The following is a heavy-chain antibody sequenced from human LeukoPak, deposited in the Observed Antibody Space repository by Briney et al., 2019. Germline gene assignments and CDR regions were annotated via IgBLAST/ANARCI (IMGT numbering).Heavy chain of an antibody. J-gene: IGHJ4*02. V-gene: IGHV3-53*01. D-gene: IGHD2-2*01. Sequence: GGSLRLSCAASGFTVSSNYMSWVRQAPGKGLGWVSVIYSGGNTYYADSVKGRFTISRDNSKNTLYLQMNSLRAEDTAVYYCAKVYCSSTSCPFDYWGQGTLVTVSS. CDR2: IYSGGNT. CDR1: GFTVSSNY. CDR3: AKVYCSSTSCPFDY.